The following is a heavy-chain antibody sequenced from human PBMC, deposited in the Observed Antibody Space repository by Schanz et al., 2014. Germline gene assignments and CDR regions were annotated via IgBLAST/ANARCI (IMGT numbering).Heavy chain of an antibody. J-gene: IGHJ4*02. CDR2: INPNSGTT. D-gene: IGHD4-17*01. CDR1: GYTFTGYY. CDR3: ARGYGDSPTDF. Sequence: QVQLVQSGAEMKKPGASVKVSCKASGYTFTGYYMHWVRQAPGQGLEWMGWINPNSGTTNYAQKFQGWVTMTRDTSISTAYMELSRLRSEDTAVYYCARGYGDSPTDFWGQGTLVIVSS. V-gene: IGHV1-2*04.